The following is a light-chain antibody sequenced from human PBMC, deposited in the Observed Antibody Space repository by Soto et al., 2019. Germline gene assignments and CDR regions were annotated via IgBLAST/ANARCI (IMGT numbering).Light chain of an antibody. V-gene: IGKV3-20*01. CDR2: GAS. Sequence: EIVLTQSPGTLSLFPGDRATLSCRASQSLSSNLLAWYQQKPGQAPRLLIYGASRRATDIPDRFSGSGSGTDFALTITRLEPADFAVYFCQQYDTFPRTFGQGTKVEIQ. CDR1: QSLSSNL. CDR3: QQYDTFPRT. J-gene: IGKJ1*01.